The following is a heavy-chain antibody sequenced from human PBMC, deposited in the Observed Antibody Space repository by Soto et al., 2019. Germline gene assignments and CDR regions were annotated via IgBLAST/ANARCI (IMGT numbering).Heavy chain of an antibody. D-gene: IGHD5-12*01. CDR1: GFTFSSYS. V-gene: IGHV3-48*01. CDR2: ISSSSRTT. Sequence: EVQLVESGGGLVQPGGSLRLSCAASGFTFSSYSMNWVRQAPGKGLEWVSYISSSSRTTYYADSVKGRFTISRANAKNSLYRQMNGLRAEDTAVYYGARDNPGGYGDYWGQGTLVTVSS. CDR3: ARDNPGGYGDY. J-gene: IGHJ4*02.